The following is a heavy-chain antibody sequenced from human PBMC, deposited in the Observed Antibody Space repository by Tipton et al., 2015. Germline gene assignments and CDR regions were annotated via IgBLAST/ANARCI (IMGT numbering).Heavy chain of an antibody. V-gene: IGHV4-31*02. J-gene: IGHJ5*02. CDR3: ARDPSCSGDHCYGRDNGWLDP. Sequence: LRLSCTVSGGSISSRGYYWNWIRQQPGKGLEWIGYIYCSGSTYYNPSLKSRLTISLDTSKNHFSLKLTSVTAADTAVYFCARDPSCSGDHCYGRDNGWLDPWGQGILVAVSS. CDR1: GGSISSRGYY. CDR2: IYCSGST. D-gene: IGHD2-15*01.